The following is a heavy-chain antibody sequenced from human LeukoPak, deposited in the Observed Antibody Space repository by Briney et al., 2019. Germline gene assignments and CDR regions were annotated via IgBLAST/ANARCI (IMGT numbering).Heavy chain of an antibody. J-gene: IGHJ6*03. Sequence: GSSVKVSCKASGGTFSSYAISWVRQAPGQGLEWMGGIIPIFGTANYAQKFQGRVTITTDESTSTAYMELSSLRSEDTAVYYCARDARGYSYGSRHYYYYMDVWGKGTTVTVPS. D-gene: IGHD5-18*01. CDR1: GGTFSSYA. CDR2: IIPIFGTA. CDR3: ARDARGYSYGSRHYYYYMDV. V-gene: IGHV1-69*05.